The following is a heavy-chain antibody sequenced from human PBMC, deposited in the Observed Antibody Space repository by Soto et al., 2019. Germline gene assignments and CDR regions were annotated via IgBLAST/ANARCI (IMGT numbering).Heavy chain of an antibody. J-gene: IGHJ5*02. D-gene: IGHD2-2*01. CDR3: ARERRLSGYCSSTSCYRQLNWFDP. Sequence: WASVKVSCKASGYTFTSYYMHWVRQAPGQGLEWMGIINPSGGSTSYAQKFQGRVTMTRDTSTSAVYMELSSLRSEDTAVYYCARERRLSGYCSSTSCYRQLNWFDPWGQGTLVTVSS. CDR1: GYTFTSYY. V-gene: IGHV1-46*01. CDR2: INPSGGST.